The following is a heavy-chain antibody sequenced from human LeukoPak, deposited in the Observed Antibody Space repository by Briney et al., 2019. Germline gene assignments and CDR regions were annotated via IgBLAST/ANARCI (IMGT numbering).Heavy chain of an antibody. J-gene: IGHJ4*02. CDR3: ARDTANSSSNRIFDY. CDR1: GYIFTDYY. Sequence: ASVKASCKTSGYIFTDYYIHWVRQAPGQGLEWMGIINPSGGSTSYAQKFQGRVTMTRDTSTSTVYMELSSLRSEDTAVYYCARDTANSSSNRIFDYWGQGTLVTVSS. CDR2: INPSGGST. V-gene: IGHV1-46*01. D-gene: IGHD6-13*01.